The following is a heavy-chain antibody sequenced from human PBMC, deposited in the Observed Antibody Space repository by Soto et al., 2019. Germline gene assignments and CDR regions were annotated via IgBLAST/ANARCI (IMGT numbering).Heavy chain of an antibody. D-gene: IGHD6-19*01. CDR2: ISYDGSNK. CDR1: GFTFSSYG. J-gene: IGHJ6*02. CDR3: AKERERTKWYSSGWNYYYGMDV. V-gene: IGHV3-30*18. Sequence: GGSLRLSCAASGFTFSSYGMHWVRQAAGKGLEWVAVISYDGSNKYYVDSVKGRFTISRDNSKNTLYVQMNSLRAEDTAVYYCAKERERTKWYSSGWNYYYGMDVWGQGTTVTVSS.